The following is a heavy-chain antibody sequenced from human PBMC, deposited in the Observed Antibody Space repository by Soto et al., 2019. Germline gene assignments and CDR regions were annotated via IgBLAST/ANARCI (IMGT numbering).Heavy chain of an antibody. CDR3: ARDGIVDDSSGYKPFDY. Sequence: GASVKVSCKASGYTFTSYAMHWVRQAPGQRLEWMGWINAGNGNTKYSQKFQGRVTITRDTSASTAYMELSGLRSEDTAVYYCARDGIVDDSSGYKPFDYWGQGTLVTVSS. CDR2: INAGNGNT. J-gene: IGHJ4*02. CDR1: GYTFTSYA. D-gene: IGHD3-22*01. V-gene: IGHV1-3*01.